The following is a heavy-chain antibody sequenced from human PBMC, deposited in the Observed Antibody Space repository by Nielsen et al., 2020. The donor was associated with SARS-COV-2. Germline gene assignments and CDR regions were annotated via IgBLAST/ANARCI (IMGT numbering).Heavy chain of an antibody. CDR3: ARHLMSHVGYCSGGSCEPFDY. D-gene: IGHD2-15*01. CDR1: GGSISSYY. V-gene: IGHV4-59*08. CDR2: IYYSGST. J-gene: IGHJ4*02. Sequence: SETLSLTCTVSGGSISSYYWSWIRQPPGKGLEWIGYIYYSGSTNYNPSLKSRVTISVDTSKNQFSLKLSSVTAADTAVYYCARHLMSHVGYCSGGSCEPFDYWGQGTLVTVSS.